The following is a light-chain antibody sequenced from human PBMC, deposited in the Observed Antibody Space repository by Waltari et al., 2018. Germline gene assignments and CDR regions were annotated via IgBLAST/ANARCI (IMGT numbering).Light chain of an antibody. V-gene: IGKV3-11*01. CDR3: QQRSTGGT. Sequence: EIVLTQSPATLSLSPGERATLSCRASQSVNSYLVWYQQKPGQAPRLLIYDASNRATGIPARFSGSGSGTDFTLTISSLEPEDFAVYYCQQRSTGGTFGQGTKLEIK. J-gene: IGKJ2*02. CDR2: DAS. CDR1: QSVNSY.